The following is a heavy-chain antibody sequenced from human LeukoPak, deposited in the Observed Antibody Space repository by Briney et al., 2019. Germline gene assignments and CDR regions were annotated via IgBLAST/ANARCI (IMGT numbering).Heavy chain of an antibody. V-gene: IGHV1-69*13. CDR1: GYTFTGYY. Sequence: SVKVSCKASGYTFTGYYMHWVRQAPGQGLEWMGGIIPIFGTANYAQKFQGRVTITADESTSTAYMELSSLRSEDTAVYYCARDHDYYDSSGYYGNFFDYWGQGTLVTVSS. CDR2: IIPIFGTA. J-gene: IGHJ4*02. D-gene: IGHD3-22*01. CDR3: ARDHDYYDSSGYYGNFFDY.